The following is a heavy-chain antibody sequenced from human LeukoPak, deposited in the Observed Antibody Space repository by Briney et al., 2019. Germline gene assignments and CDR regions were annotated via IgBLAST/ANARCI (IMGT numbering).Heavy chain of an antibody. CDR2: FDPEDGET. CDR1: GYTLTELS. J-gene: IGHJ4*02. Sequence: ASVKVSCKVSGYTLTELSMHWVRQAPGKGLEWMGGFDPEDGETIYAQKFQGRVTMTEDTSTDTAYMELSSLRSEDTAVYYCATGLDVVVPAVERYWGQGTLVTVSS. D-gene: IGHD2-2*01. CDR3: ATGLDVVVPAVERY. V-gene: IGHV1-24*01.